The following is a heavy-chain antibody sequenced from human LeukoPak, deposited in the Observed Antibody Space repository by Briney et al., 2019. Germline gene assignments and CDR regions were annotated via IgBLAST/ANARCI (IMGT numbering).Heavy chain of an antibody. D-gene: IGHD3-10*01. CDR3: ARAVWFGELLGDNWFDP. CDR1: GGSISSYY. J-gene: IGHJ5*02. V-gene: IGHV4-59*01. Sequence: SETLSLTCTVSGGSISSYYWSWIRQPPGKGLEWIGYIYYSGSTNYNPSLKSRVTISVDTSKNQFSLKLSSVTAADTAVCYCARAVWFGELLGDNWFDPWGQGTLVTVSS. CDR2: IYYSGST.